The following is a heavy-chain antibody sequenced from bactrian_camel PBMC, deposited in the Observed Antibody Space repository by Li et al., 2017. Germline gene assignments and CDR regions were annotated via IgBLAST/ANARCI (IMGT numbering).Heavy chain of an antibody. J-gene: IGHJ4*01. CDR1: TWTYNTYA. CDR2: FEVDGST. D-gene: IGHD5*01. V-gene: IGHV3S53*01. Sequence: QVQLVESGGGSVQAGGSLRLSCTADTWTYNTYALVWFRQAPGKERERVARFEVDGSTTYADSVKGRFTISHGSARNTDYLQMNNMKPDDTAMYYCAAGRRGLGGAGNLEYNYWGQGTQVTVS. CDR3: AAGRRGLGGAGNLEYNY.